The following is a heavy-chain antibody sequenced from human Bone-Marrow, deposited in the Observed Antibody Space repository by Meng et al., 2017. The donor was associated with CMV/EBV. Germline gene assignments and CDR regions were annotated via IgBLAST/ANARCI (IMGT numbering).Heavy chain of an antibody. CDR3: ARTEYNWFDP. V-gene: IGHV4-59*01. CDR2: IYYSGTT. J-gene: IGHJ5*02. CDR1: GDSMRTYY. Sequence: GSLRLSCTVSGDSMRTYYWSWIRQPPGEGLEWIGYIYYSGTTNYNPSLKSRVTISADTSRNQFSLKLNSVTAADTAIYYCARTEYNWFDPWGPGTLVAVSS.